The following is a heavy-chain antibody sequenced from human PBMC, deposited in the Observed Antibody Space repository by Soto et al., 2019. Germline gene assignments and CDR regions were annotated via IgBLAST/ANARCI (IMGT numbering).Heavy chain of an antibody. J-gene: IGHJ4*02. CDR1: GYTFTSYG. D-gene: IGHD3-9*01. V-gene: IGHV1-18*01. Sequence: GASVKVSCKASGYTFTSYGISWVRQAPGQGLEWMGWISAYNGNTNYAQKLQGRVTMTTDTSTSTAYMELRSLRSDDTAVYYCARGVGLGYFDWLLKDFYYFDYWGQGTLVTVSS. CDR2: ISAYNGNT. CDR3: ARGVGLGYFDWLLKDFYYFDY.